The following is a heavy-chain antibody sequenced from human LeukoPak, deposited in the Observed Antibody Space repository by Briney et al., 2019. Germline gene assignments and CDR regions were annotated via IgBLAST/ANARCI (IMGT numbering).Heavy chain of an antibody. CDR3: ARSAYSSGWYRFAIDY. Sequence: GGSLRLSCAASAFTFTSYAMSWVRQAPGKGLEWVSAISGGGETTDYADSVKGRFPIPRDNSENTLYLQMNSLRADDTALYYCARSAYSSGWYRFAIDYWGQGTLVIVSS. CDR2: ISGGGETT. V-gene: IGHV3-23*01. CDR1: AFTFTSYA. J-gene: IGHJ4*02. D-gene: IGHD6-19*01.